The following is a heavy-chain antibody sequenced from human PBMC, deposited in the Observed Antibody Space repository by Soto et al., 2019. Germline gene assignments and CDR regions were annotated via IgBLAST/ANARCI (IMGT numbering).Heavy chain of an antibody. CDR1: GYSFTSYW. V-gene: IGHV5-51*01. CDR3: AKTLRYFDWGDAFDI. D-gene: IGHD3-9*01. J-gene: IGHJ3*02. Sequence: PGESLKISCKGSGYSFTSYWIGWVRQMPGKGLEWMGIIYPGDSGTRYSPSFQGQVTISADKSISTAYLQWSSLKASDTAMYYCAKTLRYFDWGDAFDIWGQGTMVTVSS. CDR2: IYPGDSGT.